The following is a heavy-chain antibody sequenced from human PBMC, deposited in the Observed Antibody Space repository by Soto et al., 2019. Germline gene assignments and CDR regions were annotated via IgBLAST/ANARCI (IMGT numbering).Heavy chain of an antibody. Sequence: SVKVSCKASGGTFSSYAISWVRQAPGQGLEWMGGIIPIFGTANYAQKFQGRVTITADESTSTAYMELSSLRSEDTAVYYCARGDWNYDILTGYPNWGQGTLVTVSS. CDR2: IIPIFGTA. CDR3: ARGDWNYDILTGYPN. D-gene: IGHD3-9*01. J-gene: IGHJ4*02. V-gene: IGHV1-69*13. CDR1: GGTFSSYA.